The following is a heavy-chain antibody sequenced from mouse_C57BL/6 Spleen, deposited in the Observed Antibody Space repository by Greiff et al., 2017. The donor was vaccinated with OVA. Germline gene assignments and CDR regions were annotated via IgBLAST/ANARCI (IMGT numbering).Heavy chain of an antibody. Sequence: QVQLQQPGAELVKPGASVKMSCKASGYTFTSYWITWVKQRPGQGLEWIGDIYPGSGSTNYHEKFKSKAALTVDTSSSTAYMQLSSLTSEDAAVYYCSRNGDALDYWGQGTTLTVSS. CDR2: IYPGSGST. V-gene: IGHV1-55*01. CDR3: SRNGDALDY. J-gene: IGHJ2*01. CDR1: GYTFTSYW.